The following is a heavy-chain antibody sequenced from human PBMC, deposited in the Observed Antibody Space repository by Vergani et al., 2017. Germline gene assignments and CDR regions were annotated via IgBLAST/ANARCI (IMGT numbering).Heavy chain of an antibody. J-gene: IGHJ4*02. D-gene: IGHD4-17*01. CDR1: GYSISSGYY. CDR3: ARDXSTVTSPRLYYFDY. Sequence: QVQLQESGPGLVKPSETLSLTCTVSGYSISSGYYWGWIRQPPGKGLEWIGSIYHSGSTYYNPSLKSRVTISVDTSKNQFSLKLSSVTAADTAVYYCARDXSTVTSPRLYYFDYWGQGTLVTVSS. CDR2: IYHSGST. V-gene: IGHV4-38-2*02.